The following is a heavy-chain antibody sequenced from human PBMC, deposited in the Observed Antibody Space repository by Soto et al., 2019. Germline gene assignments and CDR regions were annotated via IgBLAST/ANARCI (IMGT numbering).Heavy chain of an antibody. V-gene: IGHV3-74*01. CDR2: IDSDGSNT. Sequence: PGGSLRLSCAASGLTFSSYWMHWVRQAPGKGLVWVSRIDSDGSNTIYADSVKGRFTISRDNAKNTLYLQMNSLRAEDTAVYYCARPTSLGGNPFDYWGQGTLVTVSS. CDR3: ARPTSLGGNPFDY. CDR1: GLTFSSYW. D-gene: IGHD2-15*01. J-gene: IGHJ4*02.